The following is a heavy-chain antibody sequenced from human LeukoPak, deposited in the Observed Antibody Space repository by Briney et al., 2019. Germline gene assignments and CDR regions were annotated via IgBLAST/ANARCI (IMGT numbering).Heavy chain of an antibody. CDR3: ARSTPAAGIFDY. V-gene: IGHV4-31*03. CDR2: IYYSGST. CDR1: GGSISSGGYY. D-gene: IGHD6-13*01. J-gene: IGHJ4*02. Sequence: PSETLSLTCTVSGGSISSGGYYWSWIRQHPGKGLEWIGYIYYSGSTYYNPSLKSRVTISVDTSKNQFSLKLSSVTAADTAVYYCARSTPAAGIFDYWGQGTLVTVSS.